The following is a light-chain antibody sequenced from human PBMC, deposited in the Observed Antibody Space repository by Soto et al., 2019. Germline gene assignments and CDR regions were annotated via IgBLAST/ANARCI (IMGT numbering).Light chain of an antibody. CDR3: NSYAGTSYV. J-gene: IGLJ1*01. Sequence: QSALTQPASVSGSPGQSITISCTGTSSDVGGYNYVSWYQQHPGKAPKLMIYEVSNRPSGVSNRFSGSKSVNTASLTISGLQAEDEADYYCNSYAGTSYVFGTGTKLTVL. CDR1: SSDVGGYNY. V-gene: IGLV2-14*01. CDR2: EVS.